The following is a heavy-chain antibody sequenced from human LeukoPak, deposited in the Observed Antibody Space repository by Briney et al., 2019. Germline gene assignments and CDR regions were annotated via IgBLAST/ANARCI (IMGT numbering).Heavy chain of an antibody. V-gene: IGHV1-46*01. Sequence: ASVTVSFKASGYTFTIYHMHWVRQAPGQGLEIIGIINPSGGSTTYAQKFQGRVTMTRDTSTSTVYMELSSLRSEDTAVYYCAKLAAAGTAHYYFDYWGQGTLVTVSS. CDR3: AKLAAAGTAHYYFDY. CDR2: INPSGGST. CDR1: GYTFTIYH. D-gene: IGHD6-13*01. J-gene: IGHJ4*02.